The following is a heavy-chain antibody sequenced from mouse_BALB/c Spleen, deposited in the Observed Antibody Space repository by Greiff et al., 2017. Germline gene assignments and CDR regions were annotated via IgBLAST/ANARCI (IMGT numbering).Heavy chain of an antibody. CDR2: IYPGSGNT. CDR3: ARSPRYRYDEDFDV. D-gene: IGHD2-14*01. J-gene: IGHJ1*01. Sequence: VHLVESGPELVKPGASVKISCKASGYTFTDYYINWVKQKPGQGLEWIGWIYPGSGNTKYNEKFKGKATLTVDTSSSTAYMQLSSLTSEDTAVYFCARSPRYRYDEDFDVWGAGTTVTVSS. CDR1: GYTFTDYY. V-gene: IGHV1-84*02.